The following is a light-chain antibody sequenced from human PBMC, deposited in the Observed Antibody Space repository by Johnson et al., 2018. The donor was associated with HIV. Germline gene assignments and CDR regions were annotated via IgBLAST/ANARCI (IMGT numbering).Light chain of an antibody. CDR1: SSNIGNNY. J-gene: IGLJ1*01. Sequence: QAVLTQPPSVSAAPGQKVTISCSGSSSNIGNNYVSWYQQLPGTAPKLLIYENNKRPSGIPARFSESKYGATATLCITGVQTWAAADYYCGTLDSCLSAPLYGFGTGTKVTVL. CDR3: GTLDSCLSAPLYG. V-gene: IGLV1-51*02. CDR2: ENN.